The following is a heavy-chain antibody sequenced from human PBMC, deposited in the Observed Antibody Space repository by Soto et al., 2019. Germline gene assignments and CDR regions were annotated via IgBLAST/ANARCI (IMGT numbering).Heavy chain of an antibody. D-gene: IGHD3-3*02. J-gene: IGHJ6*02. CDR2: IGTGGDT. CDR3: ARVRAFFHYYYYGMDV. V-gene: IGHV3-13*01. Sequence: EVQLVESGGGLVQPGGSLRLSCAASGFTFSSYDMHWVRQATGKGLEWVSAIGTGGDTYYQGSVKGRFTISSENAKNSLYLQMNSLRAEDTAVYYCARVRAFFHYYYYGMDVWGQGTTVTVSS. CDR1: GFTFSSYD.